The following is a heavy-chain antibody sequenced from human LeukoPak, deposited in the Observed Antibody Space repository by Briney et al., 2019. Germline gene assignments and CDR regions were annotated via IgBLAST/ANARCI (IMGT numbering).Heavy chain of an antibody. V-gene: IGHV3-9*01. CDR2: ISWNSGSI. J-gene: IGHJ3*02. CDR1: GFTFDDYA. CDR3: AKDKGSSLPEDAFDI. Sequence: PGGSLSLFCAASGFTFDDYAMHWFRQAPASGLVFVTGISWNSGSIGYADSVKGRFTISRDNAKNSLYLQMNSLRAEDTALYYCAKDKGSSLPEDAFDICGQGTMVTVSS. D-gene: IGHD1-26*01.